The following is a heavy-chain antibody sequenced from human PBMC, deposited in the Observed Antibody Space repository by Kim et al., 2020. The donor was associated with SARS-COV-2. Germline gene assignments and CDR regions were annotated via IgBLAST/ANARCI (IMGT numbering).Heavy chain of an antibody. J-gene: IGHJ6*02. Sequence: GGSLRLSCAASGFTFSSYGMHWVRQAPGKGLEWVAVIWYDGSNKYYADSVKGRFTISRDNSKNTLYLQMNSLRAEDTAVYYCAREATVTPRYYYYGMDVWGQGTTVTVSS. CDR2: IWYDGSNK. V-gene: IGHV3-33*01. CDR1: GFTFSSYG. CDR3: AREATVTPRYYYYGMDV. D-gene: IGHD4-4*01.